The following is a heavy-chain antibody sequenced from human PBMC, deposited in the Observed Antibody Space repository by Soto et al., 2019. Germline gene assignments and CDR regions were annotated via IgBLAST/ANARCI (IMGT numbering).Heavy chain of an antibody. V-gene: IGHV3-30*18. D-gene: IGHD1-26*01. Sequence: HPGWSLRLSCAGSGFTFSSYGIHWVRQAPGKGLEWVALISYDGGNEKYTESVKDRFTISRDDSHNVAYLQMSSLRTEDTAMYYCAKDRYSGTYPTDFDYWGQGSLVTVSS. CDR1: GFTFSSYG. CDR3: AKDRYSGTYPTDFDY. CDR2: ISYDGGNE. J-gene: IGHJ4*02.